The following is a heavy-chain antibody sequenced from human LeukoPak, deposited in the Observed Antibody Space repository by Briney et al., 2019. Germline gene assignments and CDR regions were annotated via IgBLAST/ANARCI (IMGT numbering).Heavy chain of an antibody. CDR3: ARDRAYSSGWSFDY. J-gene: IGHJ4*02. CDR2: IYYSGST. V-gene: IGHV4-30-4*07. CDR1: GGSISSGGYS. D-gene: IGHD6-19*01. Sequence: SETLSLTCAVSGGSISSGGYSWSWIRQPPGKGLEWIGYIYYSGSTYYNPSLKSRVTISVDTSKNQFSLKLSSVTAADTAVYYCARDRAYSSGWSFDYWGQGTLVTVSS.